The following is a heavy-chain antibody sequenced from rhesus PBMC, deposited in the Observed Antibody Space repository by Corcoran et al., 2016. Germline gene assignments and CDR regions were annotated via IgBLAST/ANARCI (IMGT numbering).Heavy chain of an antibody. D-gene: IGHD6-43*01. CDR3: ARHLGSSYGWRFDV. CDR1: GGSISSSNC. V-gene: IGHV4-93*02. CDR2: IYGRAAST. Sequence: QVQLQESGPAVVKPSETLSLTCAVSGGSISSSNCWDWIRQSPGKGVEWSGGIYGRAASTVYSPSIKSRITLSIDTSQNQFSLKLSSVTAADTAVYFCARHLGSSYGWRFDVWGAGVLVTVSS. J-gene: IGHJ5-1*01.